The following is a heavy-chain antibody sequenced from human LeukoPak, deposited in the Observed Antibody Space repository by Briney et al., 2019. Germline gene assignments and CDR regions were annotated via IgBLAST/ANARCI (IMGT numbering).Heavy chain of an antibody. CDR2: ISAYNGNT. V-gene: IGHV1-18*01. J-gene: IGHJ4*02. CDR3: ARDWDEGYCSGGSCYSFDY. D-gene: IGHD2-15*01. CDR1: GYTFTSYG. Sequence: ASVKVSCKASGYTFTSYGINWVRQAPGQGLEWMGWISAYNGNTNYAQKLQGRVTMTRDTSTSTVYMELSSLRSEDTAVYYCARDWDEGYCSGGSCYSFDYWGQGTLVTVSS.